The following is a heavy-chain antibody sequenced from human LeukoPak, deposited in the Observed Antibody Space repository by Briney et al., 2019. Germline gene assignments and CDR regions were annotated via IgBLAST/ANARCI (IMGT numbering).Heavy chain of an antibody. J-gene: IGHJ4*02. CDR3: ARDFDPMVRGVITRYFDY. CDR2: ISAYNGNT. D-gene: IGHD3-10*01. CDR1: GYTFTSYD. Sequence: GASVKVSCKASGYTFTSYDINWVRQAPGQGLEWMGWISAYNGNTNYAQKLQGRVTMTTDTSTSTAYMELRSLRSDDTAVYYCARDFDPMVRGVITRYFDYWGQGTLVTVSS. V-gene: IGHV1-18*01.